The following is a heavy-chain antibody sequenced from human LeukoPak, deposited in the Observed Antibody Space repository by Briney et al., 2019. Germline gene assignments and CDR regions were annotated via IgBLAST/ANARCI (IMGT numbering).Heavy chain of an antibody. CDR2: ISSSSNYI. D-gene: IGHD6-19*01. Sequence: GGPLRLSCAASGFTFTSYSMNWVRKAPGKGLEGASSISSSSNYIYYADSVKGRFNISRDNAKNSLYLQMNSLRAEDTAVYYCAREPGDSSGWSEWGQGTLVTVSS. CDR1: GFTFTSYS. J-gene: IGHJ4*02. V-gene: IGHV3-21*01. CDR3: AREPGDSSGWSE.